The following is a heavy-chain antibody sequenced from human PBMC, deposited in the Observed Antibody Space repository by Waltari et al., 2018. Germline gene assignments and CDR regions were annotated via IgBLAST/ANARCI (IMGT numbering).Heavy chain of an antibody. CDR3: ARRSNYYDSSGFHY. D-gene: IGHD3-22*01. Sequence: QLQLQESGPGLVKPSETLSLTCTVSGGSISSSSYYWGWIRQPPGKGLEWIGSIYYSGSTYYNPSLKSRFTISVDTSKNQFSLKLSAVTAADTAVYYCARRSNYYDSSGFHYWGQGTLVTVSS. V-gene: IGHV4-39*01. CDR2: IYYSGST. J-gene: IGHJ4*02. CDR1: GGSISSSSYY.